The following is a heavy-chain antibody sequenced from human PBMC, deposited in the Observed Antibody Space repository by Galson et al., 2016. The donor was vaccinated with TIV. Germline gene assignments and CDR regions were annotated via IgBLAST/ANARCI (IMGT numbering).Heavy chain of an antibody. J-gene: IGHJ6*04. CDR3: ARAQLGVVEPAAYYGLDV. CDR1: GFIFTDFD. CDR2: VGTAGHT. D-gene: IGHD2-2*01. V-gene: IGHV3-13*01. Sequence: SLRLSCAASGFIFTDFDIHWVRQPPEKGLEWVSAVGTAGHTYYPASVKGRYTVSRDNAKNSIYLQMDNLRAGDTAVYFCARAQLGVVEPAAYYGLDVWGGGTTVTVSS.